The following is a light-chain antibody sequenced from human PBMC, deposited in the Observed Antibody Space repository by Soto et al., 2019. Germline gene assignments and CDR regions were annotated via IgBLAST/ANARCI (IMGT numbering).Light chain of an antibody. CDR2: LNSDGSH. J-gene: IGLJ2*01. CDR3: QTWGSGIVV. V-gene: IGLV4-69*01. CDR1: SGHSSYA. Sequence: QLVLTQSPSASASLGASVKLTCTLSSGHSSYAIAWHQQQPEKGPRYLMKLNSDGSHSKGDGIPARFSGSSSGAERYLTISSLQSEDEADYYCQTWGSGIVVFGGGTKVTVL.